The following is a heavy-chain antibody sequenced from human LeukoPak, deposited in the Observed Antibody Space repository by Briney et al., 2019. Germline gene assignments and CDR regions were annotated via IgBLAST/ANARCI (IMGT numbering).Heavy chain of an antibody. CDR2: IKPDGSEK. Sequence: GGSLRLSCAASGLTLSGYWMNWVRQAPGKGLEWVANIKPDGSEKYYVDSVKGRFTISRDNAKNSLYLQMNSLRAEDTAAYYCAKIRGYCSGGNCYHDYWGQGTLVTVSS. CDR3: AKIRGYCSGGNCYHDY. J-gene: IGHJ4*02. D-gene: IGHD2-15*01. V-gene: IGHV3-7*02. CDR1: GLTLSGYW.